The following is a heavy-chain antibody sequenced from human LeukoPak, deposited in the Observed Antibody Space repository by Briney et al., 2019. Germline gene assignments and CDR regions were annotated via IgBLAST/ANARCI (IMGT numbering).Heavy chain of an antibody. V-gene: IGHV7-4-1*02. D-gene: IGHD4-11*01. Sequence: ASVKVSCKASGYTFTSYAMNWVRQAPGQGLEWMGWISTNTGNPTYAQGFTGRFVFSLDTSVSTAYLQISSLKAEDTAVYYCARDGSYPMTTITTWADYWGQGSLVTVSS. CDR1: GYTFTSYA. CDR3: ARDGSYPMTTITTWADY. J-gene: IGHJ4*02. CDR2: ISTNTGNP.